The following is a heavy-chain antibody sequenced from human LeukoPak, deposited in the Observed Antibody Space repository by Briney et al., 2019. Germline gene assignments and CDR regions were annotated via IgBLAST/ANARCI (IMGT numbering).Heavy chain of an antibody. CDR2: FHNSGTS. D-gene: IGHD5-12*01. J-gene: IGHJ4*02. V-gene: IGHV4-59*12. CDR1: DDSISDYY. CDR3: ARGGYSGYYALYYFDY. Sequence: PSETLSLTCTVSDDSISDYYRGWIRQPPGKGLEWIGYFHNSGTSTYNPSLKSRVTISADTSKNQISLRLTSVTAADTAVYYCARGGYSGYYALYYFDYWGQGTLVTVSS.